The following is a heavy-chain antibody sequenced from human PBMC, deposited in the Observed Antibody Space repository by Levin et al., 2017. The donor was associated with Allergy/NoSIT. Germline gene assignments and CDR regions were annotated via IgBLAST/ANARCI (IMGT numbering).Heavy chain of an antibody. CDR2: IYYSGST. D-gene: IGHD3-10*01. V-gene: IGHV4-31*03. CDR3: AREAIQGPVRWFDP. J-gene: IGHJ5*02. CDR1: GGSISSGDYY. Sequence: SETLSLTCTVSGGSISSGDYYWSWIRQHPGKGLEWIGYIYYSGSTYYNPSLKSRVTISVDTSKNQFSLKLSSVTAADTAVYYCAREAIQGPVRWFDPWGQGTLVTVSS.